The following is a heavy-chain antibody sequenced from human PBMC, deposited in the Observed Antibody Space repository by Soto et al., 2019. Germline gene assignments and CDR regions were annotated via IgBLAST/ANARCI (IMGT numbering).Heavy chain of an antibody. CDR3: ARDQGVPHYYYYGMDF. V-gene: IGHV1-18*01. CDR2: ISAYNGNT. CDR1: GYTFTSYG. Sequence: ASVKVSCKASGYTFTSYGISWVRQAPGQGLEWMGWISAYNGNTNYAQKLQGRVTMTTDTSTSTAYMELRSLRSDDTAVYYCARDQGVPHYYYYGMDFWGQGTTDTVSS. J-gene: IGHJ6*02.